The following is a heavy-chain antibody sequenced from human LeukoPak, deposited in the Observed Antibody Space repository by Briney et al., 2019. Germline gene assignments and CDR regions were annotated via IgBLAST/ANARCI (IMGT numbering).Heavy chain of an antibody. J-gene: IGHJ3*02. CDR1: GFTVSNNY. Sequence: GGSLRLSCAASGFTVSNNYMSWVRQAPGKGLEWVSITYSDSRTNYADSVKGRFTISRDTAQNTLSLQMSSLRAEDTAVYYCVRKNRDFNAAFDIWGQGTVVTVSS. CDR3: VRKNRDFNAAFDI. CDR2: TYSDSRT. V-gene: IGHV3-53*01. D-gene: IGHD2-21*02.